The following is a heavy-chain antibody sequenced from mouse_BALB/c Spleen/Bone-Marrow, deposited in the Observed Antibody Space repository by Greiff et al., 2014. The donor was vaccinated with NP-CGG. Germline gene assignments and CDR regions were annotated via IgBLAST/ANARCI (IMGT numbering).Heavy chain of an antibody. D-gene: IGHD1-1*01. J-gene: IGHJ2*01. CDR2: IDPASGNT. CDR3: ARYYYGNSYFDY. V-gene: IGHV14-3*02. Sequence: EVQGVESGAELVKPGASVKLSCTASGFNIKDTYMHWVKQRPEQGLEWIGRIDPASGNTKYDPKFQGKATITADTSSNTAYLQLSSLTSEDTAVYYCARYYYGNSYFDYWGQGTTLTVSS. CDR1: GFNIKDTY.